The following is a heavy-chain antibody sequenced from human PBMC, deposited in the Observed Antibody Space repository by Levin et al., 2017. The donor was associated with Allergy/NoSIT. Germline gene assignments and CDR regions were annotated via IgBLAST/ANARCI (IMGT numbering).Heavy chain of an antibody. J-gene: IGHJ2*01. CDR3: AKDSTMEITRDWHFDL. CDR1: GFTFRNYA. Sequence: PGASVKVSCAASGFTFRNYAMNWVRQAPGKGLEWVSGSSGRGENTYYADSVKGRFIMSRDNSKNTVSLQMSRLRDDDTAVYYCAKDSTMEITRDWHFDLWGRGTLVSVTS. CDR2: SSGRGENT. V-gene: IGHV3-23*01. D-gene: IGHD7-27*01.